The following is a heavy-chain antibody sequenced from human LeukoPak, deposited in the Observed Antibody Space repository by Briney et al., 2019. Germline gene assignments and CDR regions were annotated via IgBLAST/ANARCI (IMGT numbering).Heavy chain of an antibody. Sequence: PGGSLRLSCAASGFTFDEFAMHRVRQAPGKGLEWVSFVSGDGGRTDYADSVKGRFTISRDNSKNSLYLQMNSLTAEDTAFYFCARDRMSRAPTYFHHWGQGTLVTVSA. J-gene: IGHJ1*01. D-gene: IGHD2-2*01. CDR1: GFTFDEFA. CDR3: ARDRMSRAPTYFHH. CDR2: VSGDGGRT. V-gene: IGHV3-43*02.